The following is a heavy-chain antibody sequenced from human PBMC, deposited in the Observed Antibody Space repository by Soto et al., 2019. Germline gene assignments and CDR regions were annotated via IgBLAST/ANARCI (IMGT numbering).Heavy chain of an antibody. V-gene: IGHV3-9*01. CDR2: INYNSDAM. J-gene: IGHJ3*02. CDR1: GFSFDDYA. D-gene: IGHD2-2*01. Sequence: PGGSLRLSCTGSGFSFDDYAMHWVRQVPGKGLEWVAGINYNSDAMGYADSVKGRFTISRDNAKNSLYLQMNSLKHEDTALYYCAKTLYQVLGDDVFDIWGRGTMVTVSS. CDR3: AKTLYQVLGDDVFDI.